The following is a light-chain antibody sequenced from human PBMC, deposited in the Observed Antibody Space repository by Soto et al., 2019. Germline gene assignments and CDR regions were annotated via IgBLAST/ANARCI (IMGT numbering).Light chain of an antibody. V-gene: IGKV3-15*01. CDR1: QSVSSN. CDR3: QQYNNWPRT. Sequence: EIVMTQSPVTLSVSPGERATLSCRASQSVSSNLAWYQQKPGQAPRLLIYGASTRATGIPARFSGSGSGTEFTLTISSLQSEDFAVYHCQQYNNWPRTFGQGTKV. J-gene: IGKJ1*01. CDR2: GAS.